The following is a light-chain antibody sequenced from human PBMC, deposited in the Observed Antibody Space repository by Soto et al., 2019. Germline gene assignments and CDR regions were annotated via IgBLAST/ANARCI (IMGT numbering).Light chain of an antibody. CDR2: VVS. CDR1: SSDVGAYDY. CDR3: RLYTSSDTPYV. V-gene: IGLV2-14*01. J-gene: IGLJ1*01. Sequence: QSALTQPASVSGSPGQSITISCTGTSSDVGAYDYVSWYQQHPDKAPKLIIYVVSNRPSGVSNRFSGSKSGSTASLTISGLQAEEEVDYYCRLYTSSDTPYVFGTGPKVTVL.